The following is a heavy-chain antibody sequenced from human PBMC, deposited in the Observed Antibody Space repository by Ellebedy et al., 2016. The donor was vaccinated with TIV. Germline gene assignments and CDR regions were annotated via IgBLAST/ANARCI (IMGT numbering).Heavy chain of an antibody. CDR1: GYTFTNNG. Sequence: AASVKVSCKASGYTFTNNGISWVRQAPGQGLEWMGWISANNVNTNYAQNLQGRVTVTTDTSTSTAYMELRSLRSDETAVYYCARVLWNSGRIFDYWGQGTLVTVSS. CDR3: ARVLWNSGRIFDY. V-gene: IGHV1-18*01. D-gene: IGHD3-10*01. CDR2: ISANNVNT. J-gene: IGHJ4*02.